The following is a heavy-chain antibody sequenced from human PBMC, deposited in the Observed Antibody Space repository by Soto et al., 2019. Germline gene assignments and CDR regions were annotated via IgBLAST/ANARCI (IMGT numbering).Heavy chain of an antibody. J-gene: IGHJ4*02. CDR1: GGSFSGYY. V-gene: IGHV4-34*01. CDR3: ARYPLGSGSYYPPFDY. CDR2: INHSGST. Sequence: SETLSLTCAVYGGSFSGYYWSWIRQPPGKGLEWIGEINHSGSTNYNPSLKSRVTISVDTSKNQFSLKLSSVTAADTAVYYCARYPLGSGSYYPPFDYWGQGXLVTVSS. D-gene: IGHD3-10*01.